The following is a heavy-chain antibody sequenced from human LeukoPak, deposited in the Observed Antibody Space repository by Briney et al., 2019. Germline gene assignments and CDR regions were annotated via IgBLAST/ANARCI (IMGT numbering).Heavy chain of an antibody. J-gene: IGHJ4*02. Sequence: PGGSLRLSCAASGFTFSNDDMNWVRQAPGKGLEWVSGISGNDGRTYYADSVKGRFTISRDNSKNTLSLQMNSLRAEDTAVYYCAKVNWCYASRADAWGQGTLVTVSS. CDR3: AKVNWCYASRADA. CDR1: GFTFSNDD. D-gene: IGHD3-16*01. CDR2: ISGNDGRT. V-gene: IGHV3-23*01.